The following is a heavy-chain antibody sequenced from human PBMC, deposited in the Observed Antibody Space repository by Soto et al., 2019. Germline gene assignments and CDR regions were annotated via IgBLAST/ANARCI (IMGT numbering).Heavy chain of an antibody. V-gene: IGHV3-33*01. J-gene: IGHJ4*02. D-gene: IGHD1-26*01. CDR2: IWYDGSNK. CDR3: ARDAIVGATTLYY. Sequence: GGSLRLSCAAPGFTFSSYGMHWVRQAPGKGLEWVAVIWYDGSNKYYADSVKGRFTISRDNSKNTLYLQMNSLRAEDTAVYYCARDAIVGATTLYYWGQGTLVTVSS. CDR1: GFTFSSYG.